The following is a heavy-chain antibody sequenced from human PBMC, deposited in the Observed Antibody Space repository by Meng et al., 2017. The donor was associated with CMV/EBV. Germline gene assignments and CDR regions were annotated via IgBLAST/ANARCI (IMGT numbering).Heavy chain of an antibody. CDR2: IIPILGIA. Sequence: SVKVSCNASGGTFSSYAISWVRQAPGQGLEWMGGIIPILGIANYAQKFQGRVTITADKSTSTAYMELSSLRSEDTAVYYCARGSWGDWGSFYYYGMDVWGQGTTVTVSS. J-gene: IGHJ6*02. CDR1: GGTFSSYA. D-gene: IGHD7-27*01. V-gene: IGHV1-69*10. CDR3: ARGSWGDWGSFYYYGMDV.